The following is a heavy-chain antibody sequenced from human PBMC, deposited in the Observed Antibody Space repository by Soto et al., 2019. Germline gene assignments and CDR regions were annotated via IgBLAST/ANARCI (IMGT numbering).Heavy chain of an antibody. CDR2: INAGNGNT. D-gene: IGHD2-21*01. CDR3: VRDSLSFGGRYCYHYSFYREV. V-gene: IGHV1-3*01. J-gene: IGHJ6*03. CDR1: GYNFSSHD. Sequence: QVHLVQAGAEVRKPGASVQVSCKASGYNFSSHDIHWVRQAPGQGLEWMGWINAGNGNTRYSQKFQDRITMTRDASASTAYMELSSLMSEDKSIYYCVRDSLSFGGRYCYHYSFYREVLGKGTTVTVSS.